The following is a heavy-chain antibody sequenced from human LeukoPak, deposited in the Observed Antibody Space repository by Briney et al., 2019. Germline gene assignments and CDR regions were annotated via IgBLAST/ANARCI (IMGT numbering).Heavy chain of an antibody. V-gene: IGHV3-23*01. J-gene: IGHJ4*02. CDR1: GFTFNTYA. Sequence: SGGSLRLSCAASGFTFNTYAMSWVRQAPGKGLEWVSTISGIGGTTYYADSVKGRFTISRDNSKNTLYLQLNSLRAEDTALYYCAKDFKDYWGQGTLVTVSS. CDR3: AKDFKDY. CDR2: ISGIGGTT.